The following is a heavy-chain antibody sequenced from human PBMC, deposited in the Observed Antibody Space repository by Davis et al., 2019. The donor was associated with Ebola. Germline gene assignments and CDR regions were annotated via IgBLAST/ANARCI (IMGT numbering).Heavy chain of an antibody. J-gene: IGHJ4*02. Sequence: AASVKVSCKTSGYTFTEYPIQWVRQVPGQRLEWMGYINVGNGNTKSAQMFQGRVTISRDASASTAYMELSNLTSEDTAVYYCARDRHWGHLDYWGQGTLITVSS. CDR1: GYTFTEYP. CDR3: ARDRHWGHLDY. D-gene: IGHD7-27*01. CDR2: INVGNGNT. V-gene: IGHV1-3*01.